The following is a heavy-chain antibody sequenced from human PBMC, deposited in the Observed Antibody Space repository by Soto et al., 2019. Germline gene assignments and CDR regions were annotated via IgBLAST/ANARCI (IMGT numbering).Heavy chain of an antibody. CDR1: GFTFSSHW. J-gene: IGHJ4*02. V-gene: IGHV3-7*05. CDR3: AKDVR. CDR2: IKGDGSEK. Sequence: EVHLVESGGDLVQSGGSLRLSCAASGFTFSSHWMSWVRQAPGKGLEWVANIKGDGSEKYYVDSVKGRFTISRDNAKNSLYLQMNSLRVEDTALYYCAKDVRWGQGTLVTVSS.